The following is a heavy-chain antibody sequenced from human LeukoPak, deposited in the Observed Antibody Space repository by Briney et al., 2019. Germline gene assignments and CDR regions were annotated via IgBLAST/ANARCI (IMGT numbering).Heavy chain of an antibody. CDR3: HITSIAAAGHY. CDR2: IRSKAYGGTT. V-gene: IGHV3-49*04. D-gene: IGHD6-13*01. Sequence: PGRSLRLSCTASGFTFGDYAMSWVRQAPGKGLEWVGFIRSKAYGGTTEYAASVKGRFTISRDDSKSIAYLQMNSLKTEDTAVYYCHITSIAAAGHYWGQGTLVTVSS. J-gene: IGHJ4*02. CDR1: GFTFGDYA.